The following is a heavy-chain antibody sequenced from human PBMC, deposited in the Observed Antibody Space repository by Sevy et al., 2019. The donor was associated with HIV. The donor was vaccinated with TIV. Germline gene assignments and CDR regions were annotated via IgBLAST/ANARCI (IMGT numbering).Heavy chain of an antibody. CDR1: GFTFSDYY. V-gene: IGHV3-11*01. J-gene: IGHJ4*02. D-gene: IGHD1-1*01. CDR3: VRMDDDNPFDY. Sequence: GGSLRLSCEASGFTFSDYYMTWIRQAPGTGLEWVSYISNTGFTIFDADSVKGRFTISRDNAKNSLLLQMNSLKAADTGVYYCVRMDDDNPFDYWGQGTLVTVSS. CDR2: ISNTGFTI.